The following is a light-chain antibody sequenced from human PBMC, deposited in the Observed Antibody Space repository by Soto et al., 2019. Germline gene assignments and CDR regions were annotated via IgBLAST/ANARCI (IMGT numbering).Light chain of an antibody. Sequence: QSALTQPASVSGSPGQSITISCTGTSHDVGRYDYVSWYQQHPGKAPKILIYEVTYRPSGVSNRFSAPKSGNTASLTISGLQPEDEADYYCNSYTSSNTLVFGTGTKVTVL. CDR1: SHDVGRYDY. V-gene: IGLV2-14*01. CDR3: NSYTSSNTLV. J-gene: IGLJ1*01. CDR2: EVT.